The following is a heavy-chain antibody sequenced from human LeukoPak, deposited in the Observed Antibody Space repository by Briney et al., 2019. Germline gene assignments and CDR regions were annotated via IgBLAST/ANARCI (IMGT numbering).Heavy chain of an antibody. V-gene: IGHV1-46*02. D-gene: IGHD6-19*01. CDR3: ARQGTYSSAIGMGY. J-gene: IGHJ4*02. CDR1: GYTFNNHY. Sequence: ASVKVSCKASGYTFNNHYMYWVRQAPGQGLEWMGVINPSGGSTSYAQKFQGRVTMTRGTSTRTVYMGVNSLRSEDTAVYYCARQGTYSSAIGMGYWGQGTLVTVSS. CDR2: INPSGGST.